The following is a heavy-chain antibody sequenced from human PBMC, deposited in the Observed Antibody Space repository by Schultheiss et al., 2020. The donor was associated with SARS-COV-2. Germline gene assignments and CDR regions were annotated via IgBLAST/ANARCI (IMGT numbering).Heavy chain of an antibody. V-gene: IGHV1-18*01. CDR1: GYTFTSYG. D-gene: IGHD5-18*01. CDR2: ISAYNGNT. J-gene: IGHJ6*02. CDR3: ARDVLSSTWIQLFDGMDV. Sequence: ASVKVSCKASGYTFTSYGISWVRQAPGQGLEWMGWISAYNGNTNHAQKLQGRVTMTTDTSTSTAYMELRSLRSDDTAVYYCARDVLSSTWIQLFDGMDVWGQGTTVTGSS.